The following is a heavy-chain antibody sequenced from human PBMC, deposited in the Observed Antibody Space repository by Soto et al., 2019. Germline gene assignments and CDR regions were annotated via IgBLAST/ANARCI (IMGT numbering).Heavy chain of an antibody. CDR3: AKGRLIAVAGDFDY. CDR1: GFTFSSYA. Sequence: EVQLLESGGGLVQPGGSLRLSCAASGFTFSSYAMSWVRQAPGKGLEWVSAISGSGGSTYYADSVKGRFTISRDNSKNTLYLQKNSRRAEDTAVYYCAKGRLIAVAGDFDYWGQGTLVPVSS. J-gene: IGHJ4*02. D-gene: IGHD6-19*01. CDR2: ISGSGGST. V-gene: IGHV3-23*01.